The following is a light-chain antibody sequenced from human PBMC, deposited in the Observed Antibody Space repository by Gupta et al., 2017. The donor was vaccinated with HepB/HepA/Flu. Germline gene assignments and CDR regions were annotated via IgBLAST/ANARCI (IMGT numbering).Light chain of an antibody. CDR3: CSYAVSDTGV. CDR1: SSDVGGYDR. Sequence: SALTQPRSVSGSPGPAVTISCTGTSSDVGGYDRVSWYQQHPGKAPKLIIFDVTERPSGVPDRFSGSKSGNTAYLTISGLQAEDDADYYCCSYAVSDTGVFGGGTKLTVL. J-gene: IGLJ3*02. V-gene: IGLV2-11*01. CDR2: DVT.